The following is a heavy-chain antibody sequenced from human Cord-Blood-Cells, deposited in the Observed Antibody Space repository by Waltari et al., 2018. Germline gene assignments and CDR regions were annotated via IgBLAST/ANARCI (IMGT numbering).Heavy chain of an antibody. CDR2: IIPIFGTA. V-gene: IGHV1-69*01. J-gene: IGHJ4*02. CDR1: GGTFSSDA. Sequence: QVQLVQSGAEGKTPGSSVKVSCKASGGTFSSDAISWVRLAPGRGLEWMGGIIPIFGTANYAQKFQGRVTITADESTSTAYMELSSLRSEDTAVYYCAREGSITMVQGVIAFDYWGQGTLVTVSS. CDR3: AREGSITMVQGVIAFDY. D-gene: IGHD3-10*01.